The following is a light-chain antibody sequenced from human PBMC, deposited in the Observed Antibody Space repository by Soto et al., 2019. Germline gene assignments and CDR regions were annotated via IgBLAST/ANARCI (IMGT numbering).Light chain of an antibody. V-gene: IGKV3-20*01. CDR2: ASS. J-gene: IGKJ1*01. CDR3: QQYGISPPT. Sequence: EIMLTQSPDTLSLSPGERATHSCRASESVSGGSLAWYQQRPGQAPRLLIYASSSRATGIPDRFSGSGSGTDFTLTITRLEPEDFAVYYCQQYGISPPTFGQGTKV. CDR1: ESVSGGS.